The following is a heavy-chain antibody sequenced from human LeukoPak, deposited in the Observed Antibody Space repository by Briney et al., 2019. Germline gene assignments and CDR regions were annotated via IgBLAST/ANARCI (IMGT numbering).Heavy chain of an antibody. CDR2: IRSDGSRR. CDR1: GFTLSTYG. J-gene: IGHJ4*02. V-gene: IGHV3-30*02. D-gene: IGHD4-23*01. Sequence: GGSLRLSCEASGFTLSTYGMHWVRQAPGKGLEWVSFIRSDGSRRFYGDSVKGRFTISRDNSKNTMYLQMNSLSPEDTAVYYCAKRDTGGDSGIDYWGQGTLVTVSS. CDR3: AKRDTGGDSGIDY.